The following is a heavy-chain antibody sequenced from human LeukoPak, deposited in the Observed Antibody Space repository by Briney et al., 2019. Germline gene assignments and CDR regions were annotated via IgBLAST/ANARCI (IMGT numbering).Heavy chain of an antibody. D-gene: IGHD3-22*01. V-gene: IGHV3-66*01. CDR2: IYSGGST. CDR1: GFTFSSYA. Sequence: PGGSLRLSCGASGFTFSSYAMSWVRQAPGKGLEWVSVIYSGGSTYYADSVKGRFTISRDNSKNTLYLQMNSLRAEDTAVYYCARGYYDSSPHAFDIWGQGTMVTVSS. CDR3: ARGYYDSSPHAFDI. J-gene: IGHJ3*02.